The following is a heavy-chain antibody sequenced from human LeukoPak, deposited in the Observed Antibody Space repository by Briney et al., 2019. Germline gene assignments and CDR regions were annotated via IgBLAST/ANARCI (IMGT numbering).Heavy chain of an antibody. V-gene: IGHV4-30-2*01. J-gene: IGHJ4*02. CDR1: AGSISSGGYA. Sequence: SQTRSLTCAVSAGSISSGGYAWSWIRQPPGKGLEWIGYIYHSGSTYYNPSLKSRVTISVDRSKNQFSLKLSSVTAADTAVYYCARDSGDYGDYFDYWGQGTLVTVSS. CDR2: IYHSGST. D-gene: IGHD4-17*01. CDR3: ARDSGDYGDYFDY.